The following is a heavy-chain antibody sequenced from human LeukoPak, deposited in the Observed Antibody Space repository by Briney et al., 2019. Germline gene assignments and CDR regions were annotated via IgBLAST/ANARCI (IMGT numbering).Heavy chain of an antibody. V-gene: IGHV3-21*01. J-gene: IGHJ4*02. Sequence: GGSLRLSCAASGFTFSSYSMNWVRQAPGKGLEWASSISSSSSYIYYADSVKGRFTISRDNAKNTLYVQMNSLSAEDTAVYHCARDGDYDILTGHLFDYWGQGTLVTVSS. CDR3: ARDGDYDILTGHLFDY. CDR1: GFTFSSYS. CDR2: ISSSSSYI. D-gene: IGHD3-9*01.